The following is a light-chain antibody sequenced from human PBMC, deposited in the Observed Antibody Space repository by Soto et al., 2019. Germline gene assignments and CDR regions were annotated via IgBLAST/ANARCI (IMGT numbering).Light chain of an antibody. CDR2: GNS. CDR3: QSYDSSLVV. CDR1: SSNIGAGYD. V-gene: IGLV1-40*01. J-gene: IGLJ1*01. Sequence: QSVLTQPPSVSGAPGQRVTISCTGSSSNIGAGYDVHWYQQLPGTAPKLLIYGNSNRPSGVPDRFSGSKSGTSASLAITGLQAEDEADYYCQSYDSSLVVFGTGTKLTV.